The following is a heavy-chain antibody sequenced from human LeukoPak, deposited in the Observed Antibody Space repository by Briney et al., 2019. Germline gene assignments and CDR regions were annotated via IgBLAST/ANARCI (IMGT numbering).Heavy chain of an antibody. D-gene: IGHD5-18*01. CDR2: ISGSGGST. CDR3: AKDWGYSYGYSYYFDY. V-gene: IGHV3-23*01. Sequence: GGSLRLSCAASGFTFSSYAMSWVRQAPGKGLEWVSAISGSGGSTYYADSVKGRFIISRDNSKNTLYLQMNSLRAEDTAVYYCAKDWGYSYGYSYYFDYWGQGTLVTVSS. J-gene: IGHJ4*02. CDR1: GFTFSSYA.